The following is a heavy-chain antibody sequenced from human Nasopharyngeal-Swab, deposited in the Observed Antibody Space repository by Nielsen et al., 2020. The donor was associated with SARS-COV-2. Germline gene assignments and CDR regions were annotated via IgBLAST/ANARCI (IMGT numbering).Heavy chain of an antibody. D-gene: IGHD3-3*01. J-gene: IGHJ3*02. CDR3: ARVGRVYDFWSGYYMPQAFDI. CDR1: GGSISSGGYY. CDR2: IYYSGST. Sequence: LRLSCTVSGGSISSGGYYWSWIRQHPGKGLEWIGYIYYSGSTYYNPSLKSRVTISVDTSKNQFSLKLSSVTAADTAVYYCARVGRVYDFWSGYYMPQAFDIWGQGTMVTVSS. V-gene: IGHV4-31*03.